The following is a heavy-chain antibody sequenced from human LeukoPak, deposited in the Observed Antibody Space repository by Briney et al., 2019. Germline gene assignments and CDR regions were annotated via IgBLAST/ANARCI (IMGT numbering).Heavy chain of an antibody. D-gene: IGHD3-10*01. J-gene: IGHJ4*02. V-gene: IGHV1-2*02. CDR1: GYTFTGYY. CDR2: INPNSGGT. Sequence: GASVKVSCKASGYTFTGYYMHCVRQAPGQGLEWMGWINPNSGGTNYAQKFQGRGTMTRDTSISTSYMELSRLRSDDTAVYYCARDHGSRSYYADYWGQGTLVTVSS. CDR3: ARDHGSRSYYADY.